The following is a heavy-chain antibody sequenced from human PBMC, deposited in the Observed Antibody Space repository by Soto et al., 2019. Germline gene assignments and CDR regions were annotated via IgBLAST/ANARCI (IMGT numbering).Heavy chain of an antibody. D-gene: IGHD5-18*01. CDR2: IIPIFGTA. V-gene: IGHV1-69*01. J-gene: IGHJ2*01. Sequence: QVQLVQSGAEVKKPGSSVKVSCKASGGTFSSYAISWVRQAPGQGLEWMGGIIPIFGTANYAQKFQGRVTVTADESTSTAYMELSSLRSEDTAVYYCARVRYSYGFLNWYFDLWGRGTLVTVSS. CDR1: GGTFSSYA. CDR3: ARVRYSYGFLNWYFDL.